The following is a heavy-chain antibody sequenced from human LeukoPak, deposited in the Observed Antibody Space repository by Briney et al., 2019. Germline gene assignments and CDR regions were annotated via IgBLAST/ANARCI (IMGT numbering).Heavy chain of an antibody. V-gene: IGHV3-30-3*01. CDR3: ARGGSYLDY. Sequence: GGSLRLSCAASGFTFDDYAMHWVRQAPGKGLEWVAVISYDGSNKYYADSVKGRFTISRDNSKNTLYLQMNSLRAEDTAVYYCARGGSYLDYWGQGTLVTVSS. CDR2: ISYDGSNK. CDR1: GFTFDDYA. J-gene: IGHJ4*02. D-gene: IGHD3-16*01.